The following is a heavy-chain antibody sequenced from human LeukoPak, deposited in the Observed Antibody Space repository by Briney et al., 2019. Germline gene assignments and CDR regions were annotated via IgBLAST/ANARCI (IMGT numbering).Heavy chain of an antibody. CDR1: GFTFSAYG. CDR3: ARSTSSEYDIYHFDY. D-gene: IGHD3-9*01. J-gene: IGHJ4*02. CDR2: ISNDGDNK. Sequence: SGGSLRLSCVASGFTFSAYGMQWVRQAPGKGLEWVAVISNDGDNKYYSNSVKGRFTISRDSSKNTLYLQMNSLRPEDTAVYSCARSTSSEYDIYHFDYWGQGTLVTVSS. V-gene: IGHV3-30*03.